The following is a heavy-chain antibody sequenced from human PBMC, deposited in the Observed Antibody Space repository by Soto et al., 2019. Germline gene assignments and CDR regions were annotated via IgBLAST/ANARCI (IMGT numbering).Heavy chain of an antibody. CDR3: AKGPDRSSGWADFDY. D-gene: IGHD6-19*01. CDR2: ISYDGSNK. V-gene: IGHV3-30*18. CDR1: GFTFSSYG. J-gene: IGHJ4*02. Sequence: QVQLVESGGGVVQPGRSLRLSCAASGFTFSSYGMHWVRQAPGKGLEWVAVISYDGSNKYYADSVKGRFTISRDNSKNPPYLQKDSLRAEETAVDYCAKGPDRSSGWADFDYGGQGTLGTVSA.